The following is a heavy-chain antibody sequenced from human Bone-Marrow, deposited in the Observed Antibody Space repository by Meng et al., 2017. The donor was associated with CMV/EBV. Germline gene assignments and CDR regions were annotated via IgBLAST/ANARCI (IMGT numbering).Heavy chain of an antibody. D-gene: IGHD6-13*01. CDR3: ATYSSSWYPFDY. CDR1: GYTFTGYY. J-gene: IGHJ4*02. V-gene: IGHV1-2*02. Sequence: ASVKVSCKASGYTFTGYYMHWVRQAPGQGLEWMGWINPNSGGTNYAQKFQGRVTMTRDTSISTAYMELSRLRSDDTAVYYCATYSSSWYPFDYWGQGTLVTVSS. CDR2: INPNSGGT.